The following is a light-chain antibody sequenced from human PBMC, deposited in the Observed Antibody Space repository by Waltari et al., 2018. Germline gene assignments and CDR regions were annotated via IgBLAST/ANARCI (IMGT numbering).Light chain of an antibody. Sequence: QSALTQPASVSVSPGQSITISCSGTSSDVGSYNLVTWYQQNPGKAPKLMIYEVTKRPSGVSNRFSGSKAGNTASLTISGLQAEDEADYYCCSYAGGTTVLFGGGTKLNVL. V-gene: IGLV2-23*02. CDR3: CSYAGGTTVL. J-gene: IGLJ2*01. CDR1: SSDVGSYNL. CDR2: EVT.